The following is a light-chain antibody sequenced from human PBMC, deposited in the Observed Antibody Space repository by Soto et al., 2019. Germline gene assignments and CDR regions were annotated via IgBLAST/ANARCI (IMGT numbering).Light chain of an antibody. Sequence: EIVLTQSPATLSLSPGERATLSCGASQSVSSNYVAWYQQRPGLAPSLLIYDASDRATGIPDRFSGSGSGTDFTLTISRLEPEDCAMYYCQQYGSSPRTFGQGNKVEI. CDR3: QQYGSSPRT. CDR1: QSVSSNY. V-gene: IGKV3D-20*01. CDR2: DAS. J-gene: IGKJ1*01.